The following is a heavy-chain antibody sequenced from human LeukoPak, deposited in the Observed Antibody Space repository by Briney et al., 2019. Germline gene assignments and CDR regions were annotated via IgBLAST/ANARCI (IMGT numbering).Heavy chain of an antibody. D-gene: IGHD6-13*01. V-gene: IGHV3-30*18. CDR2: ISYDGSNK. CDR3: AKVVAAAGTGMDAFDV. J-gene: IGHJ3*01. Sequence: GGSLRLSCAASGFTFSSYGMHWVRQAPGKGLEWVAVISYDGSNKYYADSVKGRFTISRDNSKNTLYLQMNSLRAEDTAVYYCAKVVAAAGTGMDAFDVWGQGTMVTVSS. CDR1: GFTFSSYG.